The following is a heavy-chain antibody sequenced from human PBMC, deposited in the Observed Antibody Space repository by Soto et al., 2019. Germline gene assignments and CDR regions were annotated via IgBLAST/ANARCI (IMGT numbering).Heavy chain of an antibody. CDR1: GFTFSSYG. CDR2: ISYDGSNK. J-gene: IGHJ6*02. V-gene: IGHV3-30*03. CDR3: ARDAVGGFGGGYGMDV. D-gene: IGHD3-10*01. Sequence: PGGSLRLSCAASGFTFSSYGMHWVRQAPGKGLEWVAVISYDGSNKYYADYVKGRFTISRDNSKKKQYLQINSLRAEDTVVFYCARDAVGGFGGGYGMDVWGQGTTVTVSS.